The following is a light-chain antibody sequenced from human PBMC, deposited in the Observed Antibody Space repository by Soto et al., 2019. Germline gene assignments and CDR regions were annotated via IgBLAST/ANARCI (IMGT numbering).Light chain of an antibody. J-gene: IGLJ2*01. CDR2: DVT. V-gene: IGLV2-14*03. CDR1: NNDVGAYPY. Sequence: QSALTQPASVSGSPGQSITISCTGTNNDVGAYPYVSWYQQHPGTAPKLIIYDVTNRPSGISDRFSGSKSGNTASLTISGLQAEDESDYYCSSFATSGTTVIFGGGTKLTVL. CDR3: SSFATSGTTVI.